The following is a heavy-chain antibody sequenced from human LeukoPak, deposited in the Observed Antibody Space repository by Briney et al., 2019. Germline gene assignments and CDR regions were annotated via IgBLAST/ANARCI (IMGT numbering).Heavy chain of an antibody. CDR1: GFTFSSYA. J-gene: IGHJ4*02. D-gene: IGHD3-22*01. V-gene: IGHV3-30-3*01. CDR2: ISYDGSNK. CDR3: AKESFIPYYYDSSGYVDY. Sequence: PGGSLRLSCAASGFTFSSYAMHWVRQAPGKGLEWVAVISYDGSNKYYADSVKGRFTISRDNSKNTLYLQMNSLRAEDTAVYYCAKESFIPYYYDSSGYVDYWGQGTLVTVSS.